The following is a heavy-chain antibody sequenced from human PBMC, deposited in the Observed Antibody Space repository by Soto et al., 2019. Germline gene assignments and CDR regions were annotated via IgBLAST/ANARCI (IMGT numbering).Heavy chain of an antibody. CDR2: ISGSGGNT. J-gene: IGHJ4*02. Sequence: GGSLRLSCAASGFTFSNHGMSWVRQAPGKGLEWVSAISGSGGNTYYADSVKGRFTISRDNSENTLSLQMISLRAEDMAIYYCAKGPHTSGWHYFDYWGQGTLVTVSS. CDR3: AKGPHTSGWHYFDY. D-gene: IGHD6-19*01. V-gene: IGHV3-23*01. CDR1: GFTFSNHG.